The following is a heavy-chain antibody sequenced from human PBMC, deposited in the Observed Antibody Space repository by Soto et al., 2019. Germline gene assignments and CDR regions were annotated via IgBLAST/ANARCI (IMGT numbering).Heavy chain of an antibody. CDR3: AKRSYYGSGSYYIDY. Sequence: GGSLRLSCAASGFTFSTYAMTWVRQAPGKGLEWVSGISGSGGSTYYADSVKGRFTISRDNSKNTLYLQMNSLRAEDTSVYYCAKRSYYGSGSYYIDYWGQGTLVTVSS. D-gene: IGHD3-10*01. J-gene: IGHJ4*02. CDR1: GFTFSTYA. CDR2: ISGSGGST. V-gene: IGHV3-23*01.